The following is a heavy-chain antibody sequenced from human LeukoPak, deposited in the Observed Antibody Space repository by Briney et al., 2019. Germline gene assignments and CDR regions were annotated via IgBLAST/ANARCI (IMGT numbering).Heavy chain of an antibody. CDR2: VYYSGST. CDR3: ARASTMTAPSIDY. Sequence: SETLSLTCAVSGGSISAGAYYWGWIRQTPGEGLEWIGSVYYSGSTYCKPSLNSRVTISVDTSKNQFSLKLSSVTAADTAVYYCARASTMTAPSIDYWGQGTLVTVSS. CDR1: GGSISAGAYY. V-gene: IGHV4-39*07. J-gene: IGHJ4*02. D-gene: IGHD3-22*01.